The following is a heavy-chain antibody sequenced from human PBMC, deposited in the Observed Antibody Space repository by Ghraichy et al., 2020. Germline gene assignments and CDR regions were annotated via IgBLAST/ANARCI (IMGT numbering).Heavy chain of an antibody. CDR1: GFSFSDYS. CDR3: ARGSDFYDATPPGPDY. V-gene: IGHV3-48*02. Sequence: GESLNISCEGSGFSFSDYSMIWVRLTPRKALEWVSYITGSSITIFYTDSVKGRFTISRDNAKNSLYLQMNSLRDEDTAFYYCARGSDFYDATPPGPDYWGQGTLVTVSS. D-gene: IGHD2-15*01. CDR2: ITGSSITI. J-gene: IGHJ4*02.